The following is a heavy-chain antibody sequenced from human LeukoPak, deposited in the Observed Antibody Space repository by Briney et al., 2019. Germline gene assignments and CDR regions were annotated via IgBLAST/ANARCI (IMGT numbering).Heavy chain of an antibody. Sequence: PGGSLRLSCAASGFTFSNAWMSWVRQAPGKGLEWVGRIKSKTDGGTTNYAAPVKGRFTISRDDSKNTLYLQMNSLKTEDTAVYYCTTDALTVTYFDYWGQGTLVTVSS. V-gene: IGHV3-15*01. CDR1: GFTFSNAW. CDR2: IKSKTDGGTT. CDR3: TTDALTVTYFDY. D-gene: IGHD4-17*01. J-gene: IGHJ4*02.